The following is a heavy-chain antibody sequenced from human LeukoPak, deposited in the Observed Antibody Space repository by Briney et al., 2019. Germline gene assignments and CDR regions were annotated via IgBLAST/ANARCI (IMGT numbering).Heavy chain of an antibody. Sequence: SETLSLTCTVSGGSISSGTYYWSWIRQPAGKGLEWIGRIYTSGSTNYNPSLKCRVTISVDTSKNQFSLKLSSVTAADTAVYYCARDFDSPMAFDIWGQGTMVTVSS. V-gene: IGHV4-61*02. CDR1: GGSISSGTYY. J-gene: IGHJ3*02. CDR2: IYTSGST. CDR3: ARDFDSPMAFDI. D-gene: IGHD3-9*01.